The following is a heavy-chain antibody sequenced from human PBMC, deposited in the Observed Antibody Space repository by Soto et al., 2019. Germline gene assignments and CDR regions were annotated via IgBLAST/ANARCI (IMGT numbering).Heavy chain of an antibody. CDR1: GGSLSGYY. V-gene: IGHV4-34*01. D-gene: IGHD1-26*01. CDR3: ARHHVRGRTIAGAAEF. Sequence: SETMSLTCAVYGGSLSGYYLCWIRQPPGKALEWIREINYSGNTNYNPSLKSRVTISVDTSKNQLFLNLTSVTAADTAMYYCARHHVRGRTIAGAAEFWGQGTLVTVYS. CDR2: INYSGNT. J-gene: IGHJ4*02.